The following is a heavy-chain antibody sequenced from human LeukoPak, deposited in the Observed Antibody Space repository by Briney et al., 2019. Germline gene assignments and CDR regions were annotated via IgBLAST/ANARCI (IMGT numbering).Heavy chain of an antibody. CDR3: AREYSGYDWGQFDY. J-gene: IGHJ4*02. CDR2: SSAYNGNT. CDR1: GYTFTSYS. Sequence: ASVKVSCKASGYTFTSYSISWVRQAPGQGLEWMGWSSAYNGNTNYAQKLQGRVTMTTDTSTSTAYMELRSLRSDDTAVYYCAREYSGYDWGQFDYWGQGTLVTVSS. V-gene: IGHV1-18*01. D-gene: IGHD5-12*01.